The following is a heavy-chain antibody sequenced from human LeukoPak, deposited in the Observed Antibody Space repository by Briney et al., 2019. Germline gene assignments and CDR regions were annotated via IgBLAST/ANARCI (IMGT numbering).Heavy chain of an antibody. Sequence: PGGSLRLPCAASGFSFRNYRMGWVRQAPGKGLEWVANTKPDGSAEYYADSVRGRFTASRDNANNLLYLQMNRLRAEDTAVYYCARDGGLHTNFDYWGQGTLLTVSS. V-gene: IGHV3-7*01. J-gene: IGHJ4*02. CDR3: ARDGGLHTNFDY. D-gene: IGHD2-15*01. CDR2: TKPDGSAE. CDR1: GFSFRNYR.